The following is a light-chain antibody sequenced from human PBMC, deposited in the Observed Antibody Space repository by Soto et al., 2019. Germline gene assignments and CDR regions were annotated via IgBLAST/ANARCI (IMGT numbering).Light chain of an antibody. Sequence: DIQMTQSPSTLSASVGDRVTITCRASQSISSWLAWYQQKPGKVPKRLIYAASSLQSGVPSRFSGSGYGTDFTLTISSLQPEDFATYYCLQHNSYPWTLGQGTKVDIK. CDR3: LQHNSYPWT. J-gene: IGKJ1*01. CDR1: QSISSW. CDR2: AAS. V-gene: IGKV1-5*01.